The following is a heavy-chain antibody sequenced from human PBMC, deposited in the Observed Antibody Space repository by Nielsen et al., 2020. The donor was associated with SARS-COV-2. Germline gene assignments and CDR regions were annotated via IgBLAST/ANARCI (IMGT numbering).Heavy chain of an antibody. J-gene: IGHJ4*02. Sequence: GGSLRLSCVASGSTFSSSGMHWVRQAPGKGLEWVAVISSTGSDSGYADSVKGRFTISRDNSKNTLYVHMNSLRAEDTAMYYCATGSWDDWGQGTLVTVSS. D-gene: IGHD6-13*01. V-gene: IGHV3-33*01. CDR1: GSTFSSSG. CDR2: ISSTGSDS. CDR3: ATGSWDD.